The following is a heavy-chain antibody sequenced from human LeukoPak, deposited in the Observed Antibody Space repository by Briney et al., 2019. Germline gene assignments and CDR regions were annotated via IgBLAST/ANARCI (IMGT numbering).Heavy chain of an antibody. J-gene: IGHJ3*02. CDR1: GLKFDDYG. CDR2: INWNGGSR. CDR3: ARDQSSSWYTDAFDI. V-gene: IGHV3-20*04. D-gene: IGHD6-13*01. Sequence: GGSLRLSCAASGLKFDDYGMSWVRQVPGKGLEWVSGINWNGGSRGCADSVKGRFTISRDNAKNSLYLQMNSLRAEDTAVYYCARDQSSSWYTDAFDIWGQGTMVTVSS.